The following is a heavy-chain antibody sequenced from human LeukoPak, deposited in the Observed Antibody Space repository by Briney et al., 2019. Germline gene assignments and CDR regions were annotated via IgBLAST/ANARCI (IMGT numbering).Heavy chain of an antibody. CDR2: INHSGST. D-gene: IGHD6-13*01. Sequence: SETLSLTCAVYGGSFSGYYWSWIRQPPGKGLEWIGEINHSGSTNYNPSLKSRVTISVDTPKTQFSLKLSSVTAADTAVYYCARLGNSSWAFDYWGQGTLVTVSS. CDR1: GGSFSGYY. CDR3: ARLGNSSWAFDY. V-gene: IGHV4-34*01. J-gene: IGHJ4*02.